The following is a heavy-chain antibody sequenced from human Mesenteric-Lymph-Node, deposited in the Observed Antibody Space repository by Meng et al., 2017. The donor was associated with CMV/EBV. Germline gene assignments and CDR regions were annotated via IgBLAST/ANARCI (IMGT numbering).Heavy chain of an antibody. J-gene: IGHJ6*02. V-gene: IGHV3-53*01. CDR3: AGSRNNYVFGMDV. CDR1: GYIVSDKY. D-gene: IGHD5-24*01. Sequence: GGSLRLSCAGSGYIVSDKYMSWVRQVPGKGLEWVSVIYNNGNTNSADSVKGRFTISRDNSMNTIYLHMDSLRADDTAVYYCAGSRNNYVFGMDVWGLGTTVTVSS. CDR2: IYNNGNT.